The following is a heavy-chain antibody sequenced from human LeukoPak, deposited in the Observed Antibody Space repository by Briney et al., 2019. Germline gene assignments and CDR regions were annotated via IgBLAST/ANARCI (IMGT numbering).Heavy chain of an antibody. Sequence: ASVKVSCKASGYTFTDYFMQWVRQVPGQGLEWMGWINTNSGATLYAQKFQGRVTMTRDTSSSTVYMELSTLTSDDTAVYYCAKSLYFYDRSNYRYYYYMDVWAAGTTVTVSS. CDR3: AKSLYFYDRSNYRYYYYMDV. J-gene: IGHJ6*03. D-gene: IGHD3-22*01. V-gene: IGHV1-2*02. CDR1: GYTFTDYF. CDR2: INTNSGAT.